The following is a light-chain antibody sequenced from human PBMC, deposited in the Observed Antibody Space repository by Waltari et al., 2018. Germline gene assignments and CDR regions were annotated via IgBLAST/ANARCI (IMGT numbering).Light chain of an antibody. V-gene: IGKV4-1*01. CDR1: QTLLDSSNNRNY. CDR3: QQYYSPPPLFT. CDR2: WAS. Sequence: DIVMTQSPGSLAVSLGVRATINGMSRQTLLDSSNNRNYLAWYQQKPGQPPKLLIYWASSRESGVPDRFSGSGSGTDFTLTITSLQAEDVAVYYCQQYYSPPPLFTFGPGTKVDIK. J-gene: IGKJ3*01.